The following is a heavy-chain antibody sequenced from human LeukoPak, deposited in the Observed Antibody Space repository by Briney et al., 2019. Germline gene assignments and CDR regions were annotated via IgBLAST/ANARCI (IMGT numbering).Heavy chain of an antibody. V-gene: IGHV4-39*01. CDR1: GGSISSSNSF. CDR3: ARHENIVVVIAARGFDP. CDR2: IYYSGNT. Sequence: SETLSLTCTVSGGSISSSNSFWGWVRQPPGKGLEWIGSIYYSGNTYYNPSLRSRVTISADTSKNQFSLKLTSVTAADTAVYYCARHENIVVVIAARGFDPWGQGTLVTVSS. J-gene: IGHJ5*02. D-gene: IGHD2-15*01.